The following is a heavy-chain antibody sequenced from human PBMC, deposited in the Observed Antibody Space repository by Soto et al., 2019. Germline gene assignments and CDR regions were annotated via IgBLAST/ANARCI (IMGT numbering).Heavy chain of an antibody. CDR1: GGSISSGDYY. V-gene: IGHV4-30-4*01. CDR3: ASSIGYCSGGSCRDY. CDR2: IYYSGST. J-gene: IGHJ4*02. Sequence: QVQLQESGPGLVKPSQTLSLTCTVSGGSISSGDYYWSWIRQPPGKGLEGIGYIYYSGSTYYNPSLKSRVTISVDTSKNQFSLKLSSVTAADTAVYYCASSIGYCSGGSCRDYWGQGTLVTVSS. D-gene: IGHD2-15*01.